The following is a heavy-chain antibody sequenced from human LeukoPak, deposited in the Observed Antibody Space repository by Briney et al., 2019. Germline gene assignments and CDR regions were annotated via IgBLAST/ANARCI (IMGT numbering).Heavy chain of an antibody. CDR1: RFTFRNYW. J-gene: IGHJ3*02. D-gene: IGHD3-22*01. CDR3: ARDASPYDSGGYYYDAFDI. CDR2: IKEDGSDK. V-gene: IGHV3-7*01. Sequence: GGSVRLSCAASRFTFRNYWMTWVRQVPGKGLEWVANIKEDGSDKNYVDSVKGRFTISRGNAKNSLFLQMISLRAEDTAVYYCARDASPYDSGGYYYDAFDIWGRGTMVTVSS.